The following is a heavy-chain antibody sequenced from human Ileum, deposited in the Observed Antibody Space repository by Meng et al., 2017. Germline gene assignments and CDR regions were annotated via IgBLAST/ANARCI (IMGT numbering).Heavy chain of an antibody. D-gene: IGHD7-27*01. V-gene: IGHV4-61*08. J-gene: IGHJ4*02. Sequence: LQGSGPGWVRLCDTPPSSVTVPGGSVSGAGYKWGWIRQPPGKGLEWIGYASTNYNPSLKSRVTISLDTSKNQFSLKLSSVTAADTAVYYCARDHWGSLDYWGQGILVTVSS. CDR2: AST. CDR3: ARDHWGSLDY. CDR1: GGSVSGAGYK.